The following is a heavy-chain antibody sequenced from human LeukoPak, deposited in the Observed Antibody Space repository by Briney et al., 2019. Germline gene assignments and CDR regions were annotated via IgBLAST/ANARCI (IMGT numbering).Heavy chain of an antibody. Sequence: PGGSLRLSCAASGFTFSSYAMSWVRQAPGRGLEWVSAISGRDGRTYYADSVKGRFTISRDNSKNTLYLQMNSLRAEDTAVYYCAKQVKPYCSSTSCYQDYWGQGTLVTVSS. V-gene: IGHV3-23*01. D-gene: IGHD2-2*01. CDR3: AKQVKPYCSSTSCYQDY. CDR2: ISGRDGRT. J-gene: IGHJ4*02. CDR1: GFTFSSYA.